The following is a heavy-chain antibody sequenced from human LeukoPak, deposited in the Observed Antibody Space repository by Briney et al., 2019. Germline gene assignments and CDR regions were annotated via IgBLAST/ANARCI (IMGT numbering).Heavy chain of an antibody. V-gene: IGHV3-30*03. Sequence: GGSLRLSCAASGFTFSSYVMHWVRQAPGKGLEWVAVISYDGSNKYYADSVKGRFTISRDNSKNTLYLQMNSLRAEDTAVCYCARGAWRWEMATSTFDYWGQGTLVTVSS. CDR1: GFTFSSYV. CDR3: ARGAWRWEMATSTFDY. J-gene: IGHJ4*02. D-gene: IGHD5-24*01. CDR2: ISYDGSNK.